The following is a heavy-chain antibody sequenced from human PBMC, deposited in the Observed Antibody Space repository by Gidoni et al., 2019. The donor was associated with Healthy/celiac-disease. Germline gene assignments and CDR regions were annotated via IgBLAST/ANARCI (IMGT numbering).Heavy chain of an antibody. J-gene: IGHJ5*02. CDR1: GFTFRCYA. V-gene: IGHV3-30*04. CDR3: ARDLGEKWIQLWIFDP. Sequence: QVPLVASGGVVVQPGRSLRPSCAASGFTFRCYAMHWVRQTAGKGLEWVAVISYDGSNKYYADSVKGRFTISRDNSKNTLYLQMNSLKAEDTAVYYCARDLGEKWIQLWIFDPWGQGTLVTVSS. D-gene: IGHD5-18*01. CDR2: ISYDGSNK.